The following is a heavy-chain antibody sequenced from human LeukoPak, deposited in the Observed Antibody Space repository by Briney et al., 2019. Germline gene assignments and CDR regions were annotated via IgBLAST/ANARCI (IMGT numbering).Heavy chain of an antibody. CDR2: IKQDGSEI. J-gene: IGHJ4*02. Sequence: GGSLRLSCAASGFTFSDYWMSWVRQAPGKGLEWVANIKQDGSEIYYVASVKGRFTISRDNTKNSLYLQMNSQRAEDTAVYYCARRYFDSWGQGTLVTVSS. CDR1: GFTFSDYW. CDR3: ARRYFDS. V-gene: IGHV3-7*01.